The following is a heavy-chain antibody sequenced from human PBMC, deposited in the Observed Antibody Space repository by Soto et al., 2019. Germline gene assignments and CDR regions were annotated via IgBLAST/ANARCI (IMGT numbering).Heavy chain of an antibody. V-gene: IGHV3-23*01. J-gene: IGHJ4*02. D-gene: IGHD4-17*01. CDR1: GFTFSTYA. Sequence: EVQLLESGGDLVQPGGSLRLSCAASGFTFSTYAMSWVRQAPGKGLEWVSAISSSGGSTHYADSVKGRFTISRDNSKNTLYLQMNSLRAEDTAVYYCANQYGEPDYWGQGTLVTVSS. CDR2: ISSSGGST. CDR3: ANQYGEPDY.